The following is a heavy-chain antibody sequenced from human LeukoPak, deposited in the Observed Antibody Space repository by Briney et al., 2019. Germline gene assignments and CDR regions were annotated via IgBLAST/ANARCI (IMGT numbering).Heavy chain of an antibody. J-gene: IGHJ4*02. V-gene: IGHV1-46*01. D-gene: IGHD6-13*01. CDR2: INPSGGST. CDR1: GYTFTSYG. Sequence: GASVKVSCKASGYTFTSYGISWVRQAPGQGLEWMGIINPSGGSTSYAQKFQGRVTMTRDMSTSTVYMELSSLRSEDTAVYYCARDPTAAGRDYWGQGTLVTVSS. CDR3: ARDPTAAGRDY.